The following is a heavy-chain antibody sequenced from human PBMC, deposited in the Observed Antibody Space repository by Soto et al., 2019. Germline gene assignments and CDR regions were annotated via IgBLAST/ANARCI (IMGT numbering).Heavy chain of an antibody. D-gene: IGHD3-3*01. V-gene: IGHV3-30-3*01. Sequence: GGSLRLSCAASGFTFSSYAMHWVRQAPGKGLEWVAVISYDGSNKYYADSVKGRFTISRGNSKNTLYLQMNSLRAEDTAVYYCASRAFGVVIIESYYGMDVWGQGTTVTVSS. CDR1: GFTFSSYA. CDR2: ISYDGSNK. J-gene: IGHJ6*02. CDR3: ASRAFGVVIIESYYGMDV.